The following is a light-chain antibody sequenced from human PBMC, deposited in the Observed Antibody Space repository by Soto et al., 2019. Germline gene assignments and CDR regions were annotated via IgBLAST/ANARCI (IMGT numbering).Light chain of an antibody. CDR1: SSDVGAYNY. J-gene: IGLJ1*01. V-gene: IGLV2-11*01. CDR2: DVT. Sequence: QSALTQPRSVSGSPGQSVTISCTGTSSDVGAYNYVSWYQQHPGKAPKLILYDVTKRPSGVPDRFAGSKSGNTASLTISGLQAEDEADYHCCSYAGSYVFVFGTGTKVTVL. CDR3: CSYAGSYVFV.